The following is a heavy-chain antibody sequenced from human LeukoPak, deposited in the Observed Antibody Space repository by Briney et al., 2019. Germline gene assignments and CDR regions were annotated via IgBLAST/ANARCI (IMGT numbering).Heavy chain of an antibody. Sequence: SETLSLTCAVYGGSFSGYYWSWIRQPPGKGLEWIGEINHSGSTNYNPSLKSRVTISVDTSKNQFSLKLSSVTAADTAVYYCARERAPYYYDSSGYHRVFDYWGQGTLVTVSS. CDR2: INHSGST. CDR1: GGSFSGYY. J-gene: IGHJ4*02. D-gene: IGHD3-22*01. CDR3: ARERAPYYYDSSGYHRVFDY. V-gene: IGHV4-34*01.